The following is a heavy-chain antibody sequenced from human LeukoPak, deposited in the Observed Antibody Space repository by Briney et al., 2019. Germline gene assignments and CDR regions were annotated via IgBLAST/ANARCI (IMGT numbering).Heavy chain of an antibody. Sequence: PGGSLRLSCAASGFTFSNYAVSWVRQAPGKGLEWVSAISGSVSGSGGNTYYADSVKGRFTISRDNSKNTLFLRMNSLRAEDTAVYYCAKVDDGTGYPQLPFDYWGQGTLVTVSS. CDR3: AKVDDGTGYPQLPFDY. J-gene: IGHJ4*02. CDR1: GFTFSNYA. CDR2: ISGSVSGSGGNT. V-gene: IGHV3-23*01. D-gene: IGHD3-22*01.